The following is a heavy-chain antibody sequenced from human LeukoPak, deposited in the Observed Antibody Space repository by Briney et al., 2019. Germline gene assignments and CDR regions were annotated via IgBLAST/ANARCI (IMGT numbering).Heavy chain of an antibody. D-gene: IGHD2-15*01. CDR3: ARGRYCSADICSGGDAFDI. Sequence: SETLSLTCTVSGGSINNYYWSWIRQPAGKGLEWIGRIYTRGSTNYNPSLKSRVTMSVDTSKNQFSLKLNSVTAADTAVYYCARGRYCSADICSGGDAFDIWGQGTMVSVSS. CDR1: GGSINNYY. J-gene: IGHJ3*02. CDR2: IYTRGST. V-gene: IGHV4-4*07.